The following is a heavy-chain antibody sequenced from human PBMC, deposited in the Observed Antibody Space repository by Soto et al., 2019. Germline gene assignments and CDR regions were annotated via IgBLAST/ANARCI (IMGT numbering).Heavy chain of an antibody. CDR2: ISGSGGST. J-gene: IGHJ6*02. D-gene: IGHD3-10*01. V-gene: IGHV3-23*01. Sequence: GGSLRLSCAASGFTFSSYAMSWVRQAPGKGLEWVSAISGSGGSTYYADSVKGRFTISRDNSKNTLYLQMNSLRAEDTAVYYCAKVARILWFGESGDYYGMDVWGQGTTVTVSS. CDR3: AKVARILWFGESGDYYGMDV. CDR1: GFTFSSYA.